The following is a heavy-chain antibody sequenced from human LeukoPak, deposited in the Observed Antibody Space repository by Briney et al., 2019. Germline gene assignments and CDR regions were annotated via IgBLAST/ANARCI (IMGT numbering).Heavy chain of an antibody. CDR1: GGSFSGYY. Sequence: SETLSLTCAVYGGSFSGYYWSWIRQPPGKGLEWIGEINHSGSTNYNPSHKSRVTISVDMSKNQFSLKLTSVTAADTAVYFCARPVTVIRGVGWFDPWGQGTLVTGSS. V-gene: IGHV4-34*01. CDR2: INHSGST. CDR3: ARPVTVIRGVGWFDP. J-gene: IGHJ5*02. D-gene: IGHD3-10*01.